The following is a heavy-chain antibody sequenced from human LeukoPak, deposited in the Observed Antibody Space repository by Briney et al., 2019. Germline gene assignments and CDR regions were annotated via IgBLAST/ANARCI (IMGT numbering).Heavy chain of an antibody. CDR1: GGSISSYY. V-gene: IGHV4-4*07. Sequence: SETLSLTCTVSGGSISSYYWSWIRQPAGKGREWIGRIYTSGSTNYNPSLKRRVTISGDTSKNEFSLKLSSVTAADTAVYYCARGESYSSSWYGFNWFDPWGQGTLVTVSS. CDR3: ARGESYSSSWYGFNWFDP. CDR2: IYTSGST. J-gene: IGHJ5*02. D-gene: IGHD6-13*01.